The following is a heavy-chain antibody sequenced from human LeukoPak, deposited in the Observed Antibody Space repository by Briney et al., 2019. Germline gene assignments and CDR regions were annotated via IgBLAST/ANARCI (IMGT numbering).Heavy chain of an antibody. V-gene: IGHV3-11*01. CDR2: ISTSGSTV. CDR3: ARDRQFRLHDP. CDR1: GFTFTDYY. D-gene: IGHD3-16*01. Sequence: GGSLRLSCTASGFTFTDYYMAWIRQAPGKGLEWLSYISTSGSTVSYVDSVKARFTISRDNAKNSVYLQIDSLRAEDTAMYYCARDRQFRLHDPWGQGILVTVSS. J-gene: IGHJ5*02.